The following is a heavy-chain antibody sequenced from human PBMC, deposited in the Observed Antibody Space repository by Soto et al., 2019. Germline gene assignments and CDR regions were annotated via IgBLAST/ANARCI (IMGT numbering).Heavy chain of an antibody. CDR1: GGSISSGDYY. J-gene: IGHJ4*02. V-gene: IGHV4-30-4*01. CDR3: AREPPYYDSSGIDY. D-gene: IGHD3-22*01. CDR2: IYYSGST. Sequence: TLSLTCTVSGGSISSGDYYWSWIRQPPGKGLEWIGYIYYSGSTYYNPSLKSRVTISVDTSKNQFSLKLSSVTAADTAVYYCAREPPYYDSSGIDYWGQGTLVTVSS.